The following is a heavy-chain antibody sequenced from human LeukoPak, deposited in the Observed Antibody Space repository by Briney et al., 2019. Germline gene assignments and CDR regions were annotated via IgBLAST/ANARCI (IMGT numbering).Heavy chain of an antibody. Sequence: GGSLRLSCGASGFTFSSYGMHWVRQAPGKGLEGVAFIRYDGSNKYYADSVKGRFTISRDHSKNTLYLQMNSLRAEDTAVYYCAKDPVNCSSTSCSHYYYYYMDVWGKGTTVTVSS. D-gene: IGHD2-2*01. CDR2: IRYDGSNK. CDR1: GFTFSSYG. J-gene: IGHJ6*03. V-gene: IGHV3-30*02. CDR3: AKDPVNCSSTSCSHYYYYYMDV.